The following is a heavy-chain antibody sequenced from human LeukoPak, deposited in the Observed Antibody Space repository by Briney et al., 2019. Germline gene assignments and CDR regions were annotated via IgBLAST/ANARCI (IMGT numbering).Heavy chain of an antibody. V-gene: IGHV1-18*01. Sequence: ASVMVSCKASGYTFTSYGISWVRQAPGQGLEWMGWISAYNGNTNYAQKLQGRLTMTTDTSTSTAYMELRSLRSDDTAVYYCARGPGWMITFGGVIATGGFDYWGQGTLVTVSS. CDR1: GYTFTSYG. CDR2: ISAYNGNT. D-gene: IGHD3-16*02. J-gene: IGHJ4*02. CDR3: ARGPGWMITFGGVIATGGFDY.